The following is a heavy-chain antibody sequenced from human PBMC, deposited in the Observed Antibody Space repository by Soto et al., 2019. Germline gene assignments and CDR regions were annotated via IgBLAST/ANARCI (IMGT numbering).Heavy chain of an antibody. CDR2: ISGSGGST. CDR1: GFTFSSYA. Sequence: PGGSLRLSCAASGFTFSSYAMSWVRQAPGKGLEWVSAISGSGGSTYYADSVKGRFTISRDNSKNTLYLQMNSLRAEDTAVYYCAKDLTAIRSVLRYFDWTELNNWFDPWGQGTLVTVSS. J-gene: IGHJ5*02. D-gene: IGHD3-9*01. CDR3: AKDLTAIRSVLRYFDWTELNNWFDP. V-gene: IGHV3-23*01.